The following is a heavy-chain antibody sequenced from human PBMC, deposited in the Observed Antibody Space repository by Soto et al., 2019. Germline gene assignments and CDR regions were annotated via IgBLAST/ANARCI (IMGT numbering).Heavy chain of an antibody. CDR3: AKDVEYSSSWYRPEKNWFDP. D-gene: IGHD6-13*01. V-gene: IGHV3-30*18. Sequence: TGGSLRLSCAASGFTFSSYGMHWVRQAPGKGLEWVAVISYDGSNKYYADSVKGRFTISRDNSKNTLYLQMNSLRAEDTAVYYCAKDVEYSSSWYRPEKNWFDPWGQGTLVTVSS. CDR1: GFTFSSYG. J-gene: IGHJ5*02. CDR2: ISYDGSNK.